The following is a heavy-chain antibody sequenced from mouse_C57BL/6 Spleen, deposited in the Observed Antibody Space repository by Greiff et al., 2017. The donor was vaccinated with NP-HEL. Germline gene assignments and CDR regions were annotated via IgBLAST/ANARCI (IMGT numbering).Heavy chain of an antibody. CDR3: ARDQGGRGFDY. J-gene: IGHJ2*01. Sequence: EVKLMESGGGLVKPGGSLKLSCAASGFTFSSYAMSWVRQTPEKRLEWVATISDGGSYTYYPDNVKGRFTISRDNAKKNLYLQMSHLKSEDTAMYYCARDQGGRGFDYWGQGTTLTVSS. CDR2: ISDGGSYT. D-gene: IGHD3-2*02. CDR1: GFTFSSYA. V-gene: IGHV5-4*01.